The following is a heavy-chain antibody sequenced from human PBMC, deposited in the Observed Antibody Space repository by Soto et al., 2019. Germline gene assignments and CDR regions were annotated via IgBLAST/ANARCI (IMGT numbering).Heavy chain of an antibody. D-gene: IGHD6-19*01. CDR3: ASSIGANKPKYSSGWYDYSYYGMDV. V-gene: IGHV1-2*04. CDR2: INPNSGGT. CDR1: GYTFTGYY. Sequence: ASVKVSCKASGYTFTGYYMHWVRQAPGQGLEWMGWINPNSGGTNYAQKFQGWVTMTRDTSISTAYMELSRLRSDDTAVYYCASSIGANKPKYSSGWYDYSYYGMDVWGQGTTGTVSS. J-gene: IGHJ6*02.